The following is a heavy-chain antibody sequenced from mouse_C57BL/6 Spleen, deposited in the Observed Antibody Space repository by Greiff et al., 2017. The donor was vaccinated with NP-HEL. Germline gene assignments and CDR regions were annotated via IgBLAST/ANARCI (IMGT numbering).Heavy chain of an antibody. CDR1: GFTFSSYA. D-gene: IGHD2-3*01. CDR2: ISDGGSYT. J-gene: IGHJ3*01. CDR3: ARDGYSGFAY. Sequence: DVKLVESGGGLVKPGGSLKLSCAASGFTFSSYAMSWVRQTPEKRLEWVATISDGGSYTYYPDNVKGRFTISRDNAKNNLYLQMSHLKSEDTAMYYCARDGYSGFAYWGQGTLVTVSA. V-gene: IGHV5-4*01.